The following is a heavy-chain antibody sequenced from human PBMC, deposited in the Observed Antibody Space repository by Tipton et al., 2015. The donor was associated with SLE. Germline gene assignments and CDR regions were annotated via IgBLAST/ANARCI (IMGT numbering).Heavy chain of an antibody. CDR3: ARSRGIAASEDY. CDR1: GGSFSGYF. CDR2: INNSGST. V-gene: IGHV4-34*01. D-gene: IGHD6-13*01. J-gene: IGHJ4*02. Sequence: TLSLTCAVYGGSFSGYFWRWIRQPEGKGLEWIGGINNSGSTKYSPSLKSRVTISVDTSKNQYSLRLRSVTAADTAVHYCARSRGIAASEDYWGQGTLVTVSS.